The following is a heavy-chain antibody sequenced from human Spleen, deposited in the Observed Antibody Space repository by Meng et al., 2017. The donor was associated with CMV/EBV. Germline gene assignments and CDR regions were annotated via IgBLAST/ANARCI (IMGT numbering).Heavy chain of an antibody. V-gene: IGHV4-59*01. CDR1: GGSITSYY. CDR2: IYYTGNT. D-gene: IGHD2-15*01. Sequence: SETLSLTCTVSGGSITSYYRSWIRQSPGKGLEWLGYIYYTGNTNYNPSLESRVTISADTSTNQFSLKLSSVTAADTAVYYCARVGCSGGSCYADNWGRGTLVTVSS. J-gene: IGHJ4*02. CDR3: ARVGCSGGSCYADN.